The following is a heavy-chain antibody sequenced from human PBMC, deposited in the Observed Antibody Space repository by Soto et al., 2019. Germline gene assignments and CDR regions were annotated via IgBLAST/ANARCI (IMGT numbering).Heavy chain of an antibody. Sequence: EVQLVESGGGLVKPGGSLRLSCAASGFTFSSYSMNWVRQAPGKGLEWVSSISSSSSYIYYADSVKGRFTISRDNAKNSLYLQMNSLRAEDTAVYYCARDWVRGGPYYMDVWGKGTTVTVSS. D-gene: IGHD3-10*01. CDR2: ISSSSSYI. CDR3: ARDWVRGGPYYMDV. J-gene: IGHJ6*03. CDR1: GFTFSSYS. V-gene: IGHV3-21*01.